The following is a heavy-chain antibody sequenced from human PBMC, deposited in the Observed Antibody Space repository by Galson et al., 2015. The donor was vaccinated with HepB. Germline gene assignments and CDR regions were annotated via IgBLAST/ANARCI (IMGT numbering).Heavy chain of an antibody. Sequence: QSGAEVKKPGESLRISCKASGYTFTTYGISWVRQAPGQGLEWMGWISAYNGNTNYAQKPQGRVTMTTDTSTRTAYMELRSLRSYDTAVYYCARGGGRFGGAFDIWGQGTMVTVSS. V-gene: IGHV1-18*04. J-gene: IGHJ3*02. CDR1: GYTFTTYG. CDR3: ARGGGRFGGAFDI. D-gene: IGHD2-15*01. CDR2: ISAYNGNT.